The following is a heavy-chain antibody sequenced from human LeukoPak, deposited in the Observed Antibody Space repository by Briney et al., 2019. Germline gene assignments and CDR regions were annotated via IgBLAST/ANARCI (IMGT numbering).Heavy chain of an antibody. J-gene: IGHJ2*01. CDR2: INPSFGRT. Sequence: ASVKVSCKASGYTFTSYYMHWVRQAPGQGLEWMGIINPSFGRTSYAQKLQGRVTITRDTSTSTVYMELSSLRSEDTAVYYCARDWIAAAETGFDYWQFDPWGRGTLVTVSS. D-gene: IGHD6-13*01. CDR1: GYTFTSYY. CDR3: ARDWIAAAETGFDYWQFDP. V-gene: IGHV1-46*01.